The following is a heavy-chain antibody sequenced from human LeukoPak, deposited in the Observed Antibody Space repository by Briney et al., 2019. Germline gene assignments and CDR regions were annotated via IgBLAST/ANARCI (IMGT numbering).Heavy chain of an antibody. V-gene: IGHV1-69*13. D-gene: IGHD6-19*01. CDR1: GGTFSSYA. CDR3: ARGPLGYSSGRYLAFDI. CDR2: IIPIFGTA. J-gene: IGHJ3*02. Sequence: GASVKVSCKASGGTFSSYAISWVRQAPGQGLEWMGGIIPIFGTANYAQKFQGRVAITADESTSTAYMELSSLRSEDTAVYYCARGPLGYSSGRYLAFDIWGQGTMVTVSS.